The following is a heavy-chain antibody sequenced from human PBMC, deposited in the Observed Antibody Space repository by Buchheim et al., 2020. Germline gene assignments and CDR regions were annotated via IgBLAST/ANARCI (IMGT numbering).Heavy chain of an antibody. Sequence: EVQLVESGGGLVQPGGSLRLSCAATGFTFSSNWMAWVRQAPGKGLEWVANIKPDGSEKYYVDSVQGRFTISRDNAKNLLSLQMNSLGDEDAAVDHCVRWGLTAGMDVWGQGTT. CDR2: IKPDGSEK. J-gene: IGHJ6*02. CDR3: VRWGLTAGMDV. V-gene: IGHV3-7*01. D-gene: IGHD7-27*01. CDR1: GFTFSSNW.